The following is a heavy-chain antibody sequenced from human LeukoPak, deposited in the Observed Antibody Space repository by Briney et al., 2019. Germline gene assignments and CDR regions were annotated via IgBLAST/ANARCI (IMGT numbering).Heavy chain of an antibody. D-gene: IGHD4-23*01. V-gene: IGHV3-48*04. CDR1: GFTFSSHS. Sequence: GGSLRLSCAASGFTFSSHSMDWVRQAPGKGLEWISYISTTSVTIYYADSVKGRFTISRDNAKNSLSLQMNSLRAEDTAVYYCARDPTSKRGNSWVVRFDYWGQGTLVSVSS. CDR2: ISTTSVTI. CDR3: ARDPTSKRGNSWVVRFDY. J-gene: IGHJ4*02.